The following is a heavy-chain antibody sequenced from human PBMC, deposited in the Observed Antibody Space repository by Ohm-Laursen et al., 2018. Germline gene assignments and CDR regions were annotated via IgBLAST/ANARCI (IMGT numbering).Heavy chain of an antibody. J-gene: IGHJ5*02. CDR1: GYTFTSYD. Sequence: GASVKVSCKASGYTFTSYDINWVRQATGQGLEWMGWIKSNSGDTKYAQKFEDRVTMTRDTSIGTAYMEMTRLTSDDTAVYYCARGYLKEVIISNRYNWFDPWAREPWSPSPQ. D-gene: IGHD3-22*01. V-gene: IGHV1-2*02. CDR3: ARGYLKEVIISNRYNWFDP. CDR2: IKSNSGDT.